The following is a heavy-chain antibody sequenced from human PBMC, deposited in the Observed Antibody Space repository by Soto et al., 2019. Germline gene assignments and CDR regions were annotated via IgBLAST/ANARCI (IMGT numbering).Heavy chain of an antibody. Sequence: SVKVSCKASGGTFSSYAISWVRQAPGQGLEWMGGIIPIFGTANYAQKFQGRVTITADESTSTAYMELSSLRSEDTAVYYCARRRLLAVAGPDAFDIWGQGTMVTVSS. J-gene: IGHJ3*02. CDR2: IIPIFGTA. V-gene: IGHV1-69*13. CDR3: ARRRLLAVAGPDAFDI. CDR1: GGTFSSYA. D-gene: IGHD6-19*01.